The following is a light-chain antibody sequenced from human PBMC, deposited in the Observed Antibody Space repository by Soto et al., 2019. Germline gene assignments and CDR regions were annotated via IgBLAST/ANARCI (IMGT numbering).Light chain of an antibody. CDR1: QSVSIY. CDR2: DAS. V-gene: IGKV3-11*01. CDR3: QQRSNWPPFT. Sequence: EIVLTQSPATLSLSPGERGTLSCRASQSVSIYLAWYQQKPGQAPRLLIYDASNRATGIPARFSGSGSGTDFTLTISSLEPEDFALYYCQQRSNWPPFTFGPGTKVDIK. J-gene: IGKJ3*01.